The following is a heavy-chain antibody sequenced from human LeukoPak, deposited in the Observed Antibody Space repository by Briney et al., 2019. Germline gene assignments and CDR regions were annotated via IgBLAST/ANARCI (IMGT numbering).Heavy chain of an antibody. D-gene: IGHD3-9*01. Sequence: ASVEVSCKASGGTFSSYAISWVRQAPGQGLEWMGRIIPILGIANYAQKFQGRVTITADKSTSTAYMELSSLRSEDTAVYYCARVEFKTYYDILTGYLGDYWGQGTLVTVSS. V-gene: IGHV1-69*04. CDR3: ARVEFKTYYDILTGYLGDY. CDR1: GGTFSSYA. J-gene: IGHJ4*02. CDR2: IIPILGIA.